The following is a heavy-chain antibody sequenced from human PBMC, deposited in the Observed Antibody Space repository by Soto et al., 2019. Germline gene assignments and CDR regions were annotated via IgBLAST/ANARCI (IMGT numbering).Heavy chain of an antibody. D-gene: IGHD3-10*01. CDR1: GGSSSSYY. J-gene: IGHJ4*02. CDR3: ARHNYGSGSTYFDY. V-gene: IGHV4-59*08. CDR2: IYYSGST. Sequence: TLETLPHTCTVSGGSSSSYYWSWIRQPPGKGLEWIGYIYYSGSTNYNPSLKSRVTISVDTSKNQFSLKLNSMTAADTAVYYCARHNYGSGSTYFDYWGQGTLVTVSS.